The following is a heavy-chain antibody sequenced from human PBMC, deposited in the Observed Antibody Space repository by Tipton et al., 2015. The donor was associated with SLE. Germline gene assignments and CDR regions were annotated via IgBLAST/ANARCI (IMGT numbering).Heavy chain of an antibody. J-gene: IGHJ3*02. V-gene: IGHV4-59*08. CDR1: GGSISTYY. CDR3: ARRASSSWFSFDI. Sequence: TLSLTCTVSGGSISTYYWSWIRQPPGKGLEWIGYIYYSGSTNYNPSLKSRVTISVDTSKNQISLKLSSVTAADTAVYYCARRASSSWFSFDIWGQGTTVTVSS. D-gene: IGHD6-13*01. CDR2: IYYSGST.